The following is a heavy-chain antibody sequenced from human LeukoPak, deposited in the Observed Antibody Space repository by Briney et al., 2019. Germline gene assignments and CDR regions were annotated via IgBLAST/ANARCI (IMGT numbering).Heavy chain of an antibody. CDR3: ARNGNSGYDSLDY. Sequence: GGSLRLSCAASGFTFSSYSMNWVRQAPGKGLEWVSSISSSSSYIYYADSVKGRFTISRDNAKNSLYLQMNSLRAEDTAAYYCARNGNSGYDSLDYWGQGTLVTVSS. CDR2: ISSSSSYI. D-gene: IGHD5-12*01. CDR1: GFTFSSYS. V-gene: IGHV3-21*01. J-gene: IGHJ4*02.